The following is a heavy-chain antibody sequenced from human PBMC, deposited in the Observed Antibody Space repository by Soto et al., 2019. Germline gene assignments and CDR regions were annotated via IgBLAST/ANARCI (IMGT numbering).Heavy chain of an antibody. V-gene: IGHV3-23*01. Sequence: GGSLRLSCAASGFTFSSYAMSWVRQAPGKGLEWVSAISGSGGSTYYADSVKGRFTISRDNSKNTLYLQMNSLRAEDTAVYYCAKENKFLDFWSRTGYFDYWGQGTLVTVSS. CDR1: GFTFSSYA. D-gene: IGHD3-3*01. CDR3: AKENKFLDFWSRTGYFDY. CDR2: ISGSGGST. J-gene: IGHJ4*02.